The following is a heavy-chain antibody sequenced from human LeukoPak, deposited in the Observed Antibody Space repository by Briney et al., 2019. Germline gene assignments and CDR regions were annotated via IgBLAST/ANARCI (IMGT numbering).Heavy chain of an antibody. D-gene: IGHD2-8*02. V-gene: IGHV3-23*01. CDR1: GFTFSSYA. CDR2: ISGSGGST. CDR3: AKGSCTGGVCYGSEAFDI. Sequence: GGSLRLSCAASGFTFSSYAMSWVRQAPGKGLEWVSAISGSGGSTYYADSVKGRFTISRDNSKNTLYPQMNSLRAEDTAVYYCAKGSCTGGVCYGSEAFDIWGQGTMVTVSS. J-gene: IGHJ3*02.